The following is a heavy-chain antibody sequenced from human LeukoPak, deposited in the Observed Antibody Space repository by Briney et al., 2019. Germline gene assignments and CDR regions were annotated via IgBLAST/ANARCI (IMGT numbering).Heavy chain of an antibody. CDR3: ARLQRYYYYYMDG. CDR1: GYTFTGYY. Sequence: ASVKVSCKASGYTFTGYYMHWVRQAPGQGLEWMGWINPNSGGTNYAQKFQGRVTMTRDQSISTAYMELSRLRFDDTAVYYCARLQRYYYYYMDGWGKGTTVTVSS. CDR2: INPNSGGT. J-gene: IGHJ6*03. V-gene: IGHV1-2*02.